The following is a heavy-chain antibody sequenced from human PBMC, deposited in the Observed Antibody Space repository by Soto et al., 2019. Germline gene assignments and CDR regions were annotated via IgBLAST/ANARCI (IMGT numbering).Heavy chain of an antibody. Sequence: GESLKISCKGSGYRFTSYWIGWVRQMPGKGLEWMGIIYPGDSDTRYSPSFHGQVTISVDNSISTAYLQWSSLKASDTAMYYCARGSTGSTTFYYYSGMDVWGQGTTVTVSS. J-gene: IGHJ6*02. V-gene: IGHV5-51*01. CDR3: ARGSTGSTTFYYYSGMDV. D-gene: IGHD1-1*01. CDR2: IYPGDSDT. CDR1: GYRFTSYW.